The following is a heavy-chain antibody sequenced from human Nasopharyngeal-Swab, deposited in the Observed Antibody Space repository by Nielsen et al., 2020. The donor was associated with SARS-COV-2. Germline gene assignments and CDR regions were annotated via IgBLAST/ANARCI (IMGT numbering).Heavy chain of an antibody. CDR1: GFTFSSYA. V-gene: IGHV3-23*01. CDR3: AKEEVSTTGTRDYYYYYMDV. D-gene: IGHD1-1*01. CDR2: ISGSGGST. J-gene: IGHJ6*03. Sequence: GESLKISFAASGFTFSSYAMSWVRQAPGKGLEWVSAISGSGGSTYYADSVKGRFTISGDNSKNTLYLQMNSLRAEDTAVYYCAKEEVSTTGTRDYYYYYMDVWGKGTTVTVSS.